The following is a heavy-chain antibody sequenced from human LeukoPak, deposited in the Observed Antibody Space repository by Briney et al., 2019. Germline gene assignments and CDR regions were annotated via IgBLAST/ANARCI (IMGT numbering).Heavy chain of an antibody. CDR3: ARAVRGSSSWKGRNYYYYMDV. CDR1: GFTLSSYA. V-gene: IGHV3-23*01. D-gene: IGHD6-13*01. Sequence: GGSLRLSCAASGFTLSSYAMSWVRQAPGEGLEWVSAIIGSGVSTYYADSVKGRFTISRDNSKNTLYLQMNSLRAEDTAVYYCARAVRGSSSWKGRNYYYYMDVWGKGTTVTVSS. CDR2: IIGSGVST. J-gene: IGHJ6*03.